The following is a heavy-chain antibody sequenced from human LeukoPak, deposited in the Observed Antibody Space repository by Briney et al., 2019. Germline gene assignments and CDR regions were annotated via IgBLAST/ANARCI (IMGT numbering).Heavy chain of an antibody. CDR2: ISSSSSYI. Sequence: GGSLRLSCAAPGFTFSSYSMNRVRQAPGKGLEWVSSISSSSSYIYYADSVKGRFTISRDNAKNSLYLQMNSLRAEDTAVYYCARGYSGYDPYYFDYWGQGTLVTVSS. D-gene: IGHD5-12*01. CDR3: ARGYSGYDPYYFDY. CDR1: GFTFSSYS. V-gene: IGHV3-21*01. J-gene: IGHJ4*02.